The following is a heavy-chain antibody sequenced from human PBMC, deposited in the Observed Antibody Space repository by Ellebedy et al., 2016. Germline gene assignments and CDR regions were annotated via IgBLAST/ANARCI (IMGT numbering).Heavy chain of an antibody. CDR3: WRPYCSGGTCYSEFGDY. J-gene: IGHJ4*02. CDR2: ISWNSGSI. V-gene: IGHV3-9*01. D-gene: IGHD2-15*01. CDR1: GFTFDDYA. Sequence: SLKISXAASGFTFDDYAMHWVRQAPGKGLEWVSGISWNSGSIGYADSVKGRFTISRDNSKNTLYLQMNSLRVEDTAVYYCWRPYCSGGTCYSEFGDYWGQGTLVTVSS.